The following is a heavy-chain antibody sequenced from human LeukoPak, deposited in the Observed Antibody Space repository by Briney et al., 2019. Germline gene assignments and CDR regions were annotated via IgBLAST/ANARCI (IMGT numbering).Heavy chain of an antibody. Sequence: PGGSLRLSCAASGFTFSSYWMSWVRQAPGKGLEWVANIKQDGSEKYYADSVKGRFTISRDNAKNSLYLQMNSLRAEDTAVYYCARVAFGGVMVLDYWGQGTLVTVSS. V-gene: IGHV3-7*01. CDR1: GFTFSSYW. CDR2: IKQDGSEK. CDR3: ARVAFGGVMVLDY. J-gene: IGHJ4*02. D-gene: IGHD3-16*01.